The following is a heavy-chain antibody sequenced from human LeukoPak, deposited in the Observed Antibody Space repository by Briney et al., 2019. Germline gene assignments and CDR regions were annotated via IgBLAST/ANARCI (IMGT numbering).Heavy chain of an antibody. V-gene: IGHV3-30*02. J-gene: IGHJ4*02. CDR1: GFTFSDFA. Sequence: PGGSLRLSCAASGFTFSDFAMHWVRQAPGKGLEWVAFIRYDGSNKHYADSVKGRFTISRDNSKNTLYLQMNIVGPEDTAVYYCAKSNEGELLIDYWGQGTLVTVSS. CDR2: IRYDGSNK. CDR3: AKSNEGELLIDY. D-gene: IGHD1-26*01.